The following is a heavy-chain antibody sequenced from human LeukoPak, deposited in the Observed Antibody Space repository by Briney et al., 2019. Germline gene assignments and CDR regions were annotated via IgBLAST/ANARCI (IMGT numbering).Heavy chain of an antibody. CDR3: ATADRIRYFDYDY. V-gene: IGHV4-30-2*01. Sequence: SETLSLTCAVSGGSISSGGYSRSWIRQPPGKSLEWMGYIYHSGITYYNQSLKSRVTISVDRSKNQFSLKLSSVTAADTAVYYFATADRIRYFDYDYWGQGTLVTVSS. D-gene: IGHD3-9*01. CDR2: IYHSGIT. J-gene: IGHJ4*02. CDR1: GGSISSGGYS.